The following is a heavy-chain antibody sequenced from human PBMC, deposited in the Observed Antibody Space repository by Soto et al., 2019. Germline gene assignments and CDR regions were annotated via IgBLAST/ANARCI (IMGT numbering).Heavy chain of an antibody. CDR2: IIPIFGTA. D-gene: IGHD2-15*01. J-gene: IGHJ6*02. CDR3: ARGKEVYCSGGSCYSYYYGMDV. V-gene: IGHV1-69*06. Sequence: ASVKVSCKASGGTFSSYAISWVRQAPGQGLEWMGGIIPIFGTANYAQKFQGRVTITADKSTSTAYMELSSLRSEDTAVYYCARGKEVYCSGGSCYSYYYGMDVWGQGTTVTVSS. CDR1: GGTFSSYA.